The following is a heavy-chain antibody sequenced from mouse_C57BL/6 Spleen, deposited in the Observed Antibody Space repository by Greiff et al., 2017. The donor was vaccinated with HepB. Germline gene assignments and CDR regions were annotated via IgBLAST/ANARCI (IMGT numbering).Heavy chain of an antibody. CDR2: ISSGSSTI. D-gene: IGHD2-4*01. CDR1: GFTFSDYG. CDR3: ARGEDYYDYDVRAMDY. J-gene: IGHJ4*01. V-gene: IGHV5-17*01. Sequence: EVQRVESGGGLVKPGGSLKLSCAASGFTFSDYGMHWVRQAPEQGLEWVAYISSGSSTIYYADTVKGRFTISRDTAKNTLFLQMTSLRSEDTAMYYCARGEDYYDYDVRAMDYWGQGTSFTVSS.